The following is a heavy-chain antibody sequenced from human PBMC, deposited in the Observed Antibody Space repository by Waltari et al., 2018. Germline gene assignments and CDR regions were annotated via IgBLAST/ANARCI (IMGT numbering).Heavy chain of an antibody. Sequence: EVQLVESGGGLVKPGGSLRLSCAASGFTFNNAWMAWVRQAPGKGLEWVGRVKTKTDGETTDYTAPVKGRFTISRDDSINTLYLQMNSLKTEDTALYYCVTPGPGNYNSVENYWGQGTLVTVSS. CDR1: GFTFNNAW. CDR2: VKTKTDGETT. J-gene: IGHJ4*02. D-gene: IGHD1-20*01. CDR3: VTPGPGNYNSVENY. V-gene: IGHV3-15*01.